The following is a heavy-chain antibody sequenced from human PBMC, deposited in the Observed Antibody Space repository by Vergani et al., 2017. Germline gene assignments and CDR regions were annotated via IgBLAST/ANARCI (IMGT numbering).Heavy chain of an antibody. J-gene: IGHJ6*03. V-gene: IGHV4-34*01. CDR3: ARGLSRYCSSTSCRFYYYYYYMDV. D-gene: IGHD2-2*01. CDR2: INHSGST. Sequence: QVQLQQWGAGLLKPSETLSLTSAVYGGSFSGYYWSWIRQPPGKGREWIGEINHSGSTNYNPSLKSRVTISVDTSKNQFSLKLSSVTAADTAVYYCARGLSRYCSSTSCRFYYYYYYMDVWGKGTTVTVSS. CDR1: GGSFSGYY.